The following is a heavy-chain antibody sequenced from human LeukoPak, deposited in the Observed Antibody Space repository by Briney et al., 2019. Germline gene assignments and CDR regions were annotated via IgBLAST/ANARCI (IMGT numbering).Heavy chain of an antibody. Sequence: GSSVKVSCKASGGTFSSYAISWVRQAPGQGLEWMGGIFPIFGTANYAQKFQGRVTITTDESTSTAYMELSSLRSEDTAVYYCARARSPSSGYLLRDHNWFDPWGQGTLVTVSS. J-gene: IGHJ5*02. CDR2: IFPIFGTA. D-gene: IGHD3-22*01. CDR1: GGTFSSYA. CDR3: ARARSPSSGYLLRDHNWFDP. V-gene: IGHV1-69*05.